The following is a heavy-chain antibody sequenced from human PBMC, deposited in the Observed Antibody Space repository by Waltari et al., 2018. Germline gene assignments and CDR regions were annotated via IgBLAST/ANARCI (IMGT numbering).Heavy chain of an antibody. CDR1: GYTFTSYD. D-gene: IGHD5-12*01. CDR3: ARDFDGLPLYSGAGDAFDI. CDR2: MNPNSGNT. Sequence: QVQLVQSGAEVKKPGASVKVSCKASGYTFTSYDINWVRQATGQGLEWMGWMNPNSGNTGYAQKFQGRVTMTRNTSISTAYMELSSLRSEDTAVYYCARDFDGLPLYSGAGDAFDIWGQGTMVTVSS. J-gene: IGHJ3*02. V-gene: IGHV1-8*01.